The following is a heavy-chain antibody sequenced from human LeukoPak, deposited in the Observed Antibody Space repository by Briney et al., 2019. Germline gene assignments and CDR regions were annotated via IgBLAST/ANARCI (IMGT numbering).Heavy chain of an antibody. CDR3: ARDVLTYGSYFDY. J-gene: IGHJ4*02. V-gene: IGHV3-30-3*01. CDR2: ISYDGGNK. D-gene: IGHD3-10*01. CDR1: GFTFSSYA. Sequence: GGSRRLSCAASGFTFSSYAMHWVRQAPGKGLEWVAVISYDGGNKYYADSVKGRFTISRDNSKNTLYLQMNSLRAEDTAVYYCARDVLTYGSYFDYWGQGTLVTVSS.